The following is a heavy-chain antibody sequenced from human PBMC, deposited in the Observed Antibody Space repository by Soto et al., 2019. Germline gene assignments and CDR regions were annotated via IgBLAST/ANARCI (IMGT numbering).Heavy chain of an antibody. CDR1: GGTFSSYA. CDR2: IIPIFGTA. CDR3: ASPNEDCGGDCYPTNFDY. Sequence: QVQLVQSGAEVKKPGSSVKVSCKASGGTFSSYAISWVRQAPGQGLEWMGGIIPIFGTANYAQKFQGRVTITADESTSTAYMELSSLRYEDTAVYYCASPNEDCGGDCYPTNFDYWGQGTLVTVSS. V-gene: IGHV1-69*01. D-gene: IGHD2-21*02. J-gene: IGHJ4*02.